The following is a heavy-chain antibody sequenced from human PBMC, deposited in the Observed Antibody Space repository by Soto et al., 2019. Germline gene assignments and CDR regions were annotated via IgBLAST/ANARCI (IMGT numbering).Heavy chain of an antibody. J-gene: IGHJ3*02. V-gene: IGHV1-69*02. CDR2: IIPILGIA. CDR3: ATPSGTTVTGIYDAFDI. Sequence: ASVKVSCKASGGTFSSYTISWVRQAPGQGLEWMGRIIPILGIANYAQKFQGRVTITADKSTSTAYMELSSLRSEDTAVYYCATPSGTTVTGIYDAFDIWGQGTMVTVSS. CDR1: GGTFSSYT. D-gene: IGHD4-17*01.